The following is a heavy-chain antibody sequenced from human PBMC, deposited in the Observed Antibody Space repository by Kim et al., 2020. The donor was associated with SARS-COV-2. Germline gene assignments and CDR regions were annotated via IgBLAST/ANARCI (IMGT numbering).Heavy chain of an antibody. J-gene: IGHJ4*02. V-gene: IGHV3-7*01. CDR2: GK. D-gene: IGHD6-25*01. CDR3: VRNRGFNSFDY. Sequence: GKSYVDSVRGRFTISRDNAKTSLYLQMNSLRDEDTAVYYCVRNRGFNSFDYWGQGTLVTVSS.